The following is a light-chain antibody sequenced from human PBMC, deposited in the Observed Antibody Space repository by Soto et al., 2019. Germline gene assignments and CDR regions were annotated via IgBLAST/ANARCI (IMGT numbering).Light chain of an antibody. V-gene: IGKV3-20*01. J-gene: IGKJ5*01. CDR2: GAS. CDR1: QSVSSSY. Sequence: EIVMTQSPTILSVSPGERATLSCRASQSVSSSYLDWYQQKPGQAHRLIIYGASSRATGIPDRFSGSGSGTDFTLTISRLEPEDFAVYYCQQYGSSPPITFGQGTRLEIK. CDR3: QQYGSSPPIT.